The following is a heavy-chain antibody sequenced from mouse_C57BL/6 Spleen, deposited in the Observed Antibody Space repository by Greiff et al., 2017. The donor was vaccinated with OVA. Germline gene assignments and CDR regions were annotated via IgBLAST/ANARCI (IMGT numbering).Heavy chain of an antibody. Sequence: DVMLVESGGGLVKPGGSLKLSCAASGFTFSSYAMSWVRQTPEKRLEWVATISDGGSYTYYPDNVKGRFTISRDNAKNNLYLQMSHLKSEDTAMYYGARDGAYDGYYFDYWGQGTTLTVSS. CDR1: GFTFSSYA. CDR3: ARDGAYDGYYFDY. D-gene: IGHD2-3*01. V-gene: IGHV5-4*01. J-gene: IGHJ2*01. CDR2: ISDGGSYT.